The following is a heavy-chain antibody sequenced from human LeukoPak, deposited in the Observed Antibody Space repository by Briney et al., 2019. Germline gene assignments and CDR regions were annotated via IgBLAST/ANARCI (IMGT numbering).Heavy chain of an antibody. D-gene: IGHD3-22*01. CDR2: ISSSSSYI. CDR1: GFTFSSYS. V-gene: IGHV3-21*04. CDR3: ARDTDDSSGYYYGDAFDI. J-gene: IGHJ3*02. Sequence: PGGSLRLSCAASGFTFSSYSMNWVRQAPGKGLEWVSSISSSSSYIYYADSVKGRFTISRDNAKNSLYLQMNSLRAEDTAVYYCARDTDDSSGYYYGDAFDIWGQGTMVTVSS.